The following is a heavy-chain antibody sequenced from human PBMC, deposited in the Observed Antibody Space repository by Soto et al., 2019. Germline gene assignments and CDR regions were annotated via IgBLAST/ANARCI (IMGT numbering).Heavy chain of an antibody. J-gene: IGHJ6*02. CDR3: ARGRKMYSRSWYDSYYYYGMDV. CDR2: INHSGST. D-gene: IGHD6-13*01. CDR1: GGSFSGYY. V-gene: IGHV4-34*01. Sequence: SETLSLTCAVYGGSFSGYYWSGSRQPPGKGLEWIGEINHSGSTNYNPSLKSRVTISVDTSKNQFSLKLSSVTAADTAVYYCARGRKMYSRSWYDSYYYYGMDVWGQGTTVTVS.